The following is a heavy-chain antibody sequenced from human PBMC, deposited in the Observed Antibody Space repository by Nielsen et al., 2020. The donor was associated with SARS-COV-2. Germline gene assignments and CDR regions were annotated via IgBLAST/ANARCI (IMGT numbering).Heavy chain of an antibody. Sequence: GESLKISCAASGFNFSNPWMNWVRQAPGKGLEWVGRIKSKVDGGTTDYAGPVKGRFTISRDDSKTTLYLQMNSLKTEDTAVYYCTTGGITMVRGVMQYWGQGTLVTVSP. CDR2: IKSKVDGGTT. D-gene: IGHD3-10*01. CDR3: TTGGITMVRGVMQY. CDR1: GFNFSNPW. J-gene: IGHJ1*01. V-gene: IGHV3-15*01.